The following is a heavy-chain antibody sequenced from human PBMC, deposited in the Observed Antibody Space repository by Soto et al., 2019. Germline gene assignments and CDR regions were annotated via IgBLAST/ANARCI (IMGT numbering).Heavy chain of an antibody. Sequence: PGGSLRLSCAASGFTVSSNYMSWVRQAPGKGLEWVPVIYSGGSTYYAGSVKGRFTISRDNSKNTLYLQMNSLRAEDTAVYYCARASVHSSGIPLRVRWGQGTLVTVSS. V-gene: IGHV3-53*01. CDR2: IYSGGST. CDR3: ARASVHSSGIPLRVR. CDR1: GFTVSSNY. D-gene: IGHD3-22*01. J-gene: IGHJ4*02.